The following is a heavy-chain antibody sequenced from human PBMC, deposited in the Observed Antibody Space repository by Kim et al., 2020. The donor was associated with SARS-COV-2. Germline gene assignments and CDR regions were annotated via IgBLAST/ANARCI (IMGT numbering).Heavy chain of an antibody. J-gene: IGHJ4*02. D-gene: IGHD3-10*01. Sequence: YEKSVTRRVTISRDNSKNPVYLQVNSLRAEDTAVAYCAKVLLYGSGSFDYWGQGAQVTVSS. CDR3: AKVLLYGSGSFDY. V-gene: IGHV3-23*01.